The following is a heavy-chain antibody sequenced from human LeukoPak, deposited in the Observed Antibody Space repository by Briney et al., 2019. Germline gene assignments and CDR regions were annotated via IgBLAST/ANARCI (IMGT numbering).Heavy chain of an antibody. D-gene: IGHD6-13*01. J-gene: IGHJ4*02. CDR2: ISYDGSNK. Sequence: GGSLRLSCAASGFTFSSYGMHWVRQAPGKGLEWVAVISYDGSNKYYADSVKGRFTISRDNSKNTLYLQMNSLRAEDTAVYYCAKLPTIANFDYWGQGTLVTVSS. CDR1: GFTFSSYG. V-gene: IGHV3-30*18. CDR3: AKLPTIANFDY.